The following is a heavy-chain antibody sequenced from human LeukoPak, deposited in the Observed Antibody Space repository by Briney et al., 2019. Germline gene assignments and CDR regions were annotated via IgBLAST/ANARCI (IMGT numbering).Heavy chain of an antibody. J-gene: IGHJ5*02. Sequence: ASVKVSCKASGYTFTSYGISWVRQAPGQGLEWMGWISAYNGNTNYAQNLQGRVTMTTDTSTSTAYMELRSLRSDDTAVYYCARDRYCSGGSCYSWRNWFDPWGQGTLVTVSS. CDR3: ARDRYCSGGSCYSWRNWFDP. V-gene: IGHV1-18*01. CDR2: ISAYNGNT. CDR1: GYTFTSYG. D-gene: IGHD2-15*01.